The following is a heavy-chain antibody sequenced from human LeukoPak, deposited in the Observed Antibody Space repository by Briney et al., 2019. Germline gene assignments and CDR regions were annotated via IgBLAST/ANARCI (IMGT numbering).Heavy chain of an antibody. V-gene: IGHV4-34*01. Sequence: SGTLSLTCAVYGGSFSGYYWSWIRQPPGKGLEWIGEINHSGSTNYNPSLKSRVTISVDTSKNQFSLKLSTVTAADTAVYYCASFPGFDYYGMDVWGQGTTVTVSS. CDR2: INHSGST. CDR1: GGSFSGYY. J-gene: IGHJ6*02. D-gene: IGHD3-10*01. CDR3: ASFPGFDYYGMDV.